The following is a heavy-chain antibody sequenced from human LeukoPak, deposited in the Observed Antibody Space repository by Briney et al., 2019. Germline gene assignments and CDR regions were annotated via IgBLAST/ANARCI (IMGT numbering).Heavy chain of an antibody. CDR3: ATEYNYYDSSGYLDY. Sequence: GGSLLLSCAASGFTFSSYAMSWVRPAPGKGLEWVSAISGSGGSTYYADSVKGRFTISRDNSKNTLYLQMNSLRAEDTAVYYCATEYNYYDSSGYLDYWGQGTLVTVSS. CDR1: GFTFSSYA. CDR2: ISGSGGST. J-gene: IGHJ4*02. V-gene: IGHV3-23*01. D-gene: IGHD3-22*01.